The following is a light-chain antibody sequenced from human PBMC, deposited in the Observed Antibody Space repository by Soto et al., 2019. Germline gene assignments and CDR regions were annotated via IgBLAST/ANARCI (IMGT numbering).Light chain of an antibody. Sequence: EIVMTQSPATLSMSPGDRATLSCRASHSVDSSLAWYQQKPGQSPRLLIYDASTRATGIPARFSGSGSGTEFTLTISSLQSEDFAVYYCQHYTNWPLTFGGGTKVEIK. CDR3: QHYTNWPLT. CDR1: HSVDSS. J-gene: IGKJ4*01. V-gene: IGKV3-15*01. CDR2: DAS.